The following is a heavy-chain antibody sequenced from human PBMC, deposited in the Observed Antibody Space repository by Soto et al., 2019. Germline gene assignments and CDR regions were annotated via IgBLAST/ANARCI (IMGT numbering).Heavy chain of an antibody. CDR2: IYYSGST. CDR1: VGSISSSSYY. Sequence: PSWTLSRTCTVSVGSISSSSYYWFWIRHPPGKGLEWIGSIYYSGSTYYNPSLKSRVTISVDTSKNQFSLKLSSVTAADTAVYYCARLTYYYDSSGYYYYDPWGQGTLVTVSS. V-gene: IGHV4-39*01. D-gene: IGHD3-22*01. J-gene: IGHJ5*02. CDR3: ARLTYYYDSSGYYYYDP.